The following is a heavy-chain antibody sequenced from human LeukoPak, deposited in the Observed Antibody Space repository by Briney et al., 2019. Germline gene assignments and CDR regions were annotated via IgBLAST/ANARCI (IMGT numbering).Heavy chain of an antibody. D-gene: IGHD3-9*01. V-gene: IGHV4-59*01. J-gene: IGHJ6*03. CDR3: AKDGGEYYDILTGYYPRLYYMDV. Sequence: PSETLSLTCTVSGGSISSYYWSWIRQPPGEGLEWIGYIYYSGSTNYNPSLKSRVTTSVDTSKNQFSLKLSSVTAADTAVYYCAKDGGEYYDILTGYYPRLYYMDVWGKGTTVTISS. CDR1: GGSISSYY. CDR2: IYYSGST.